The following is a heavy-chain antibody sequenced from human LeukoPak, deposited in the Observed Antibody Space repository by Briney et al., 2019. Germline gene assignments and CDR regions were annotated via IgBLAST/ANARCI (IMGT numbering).Heavy chain of an antibody. J-gene: IGHJ4*02. Sequence: PGGSLRLSCAASGFTFSSYGMHWVRQAPGKGLEWVAVISYDGSNKYYADSVKGRFTISRDNSKNTLYLQMNSLRVEDTAVYYCASPDSGYDSSVADYWGQGTLVTVSS. CDR3: ASPDSGYDSSVADY. D-gene: IGHD5-12*01. CDR2: ISYDGSNK. V-gene: IGHV3-30*03. CDR1: GFTFSSYG.